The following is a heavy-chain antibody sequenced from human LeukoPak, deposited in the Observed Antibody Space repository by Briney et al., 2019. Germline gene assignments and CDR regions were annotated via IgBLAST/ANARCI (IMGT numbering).Heavy chain of an antibody. CDR2: FDPEDGET. CDR3: AIPGGSSRDFDY. Sequence: ASVKVSCKVSGYTLTELSMHWVRQAPGKGLEWMGGFDPEDGETIYAQKFQGRVTMTEDTSTDTAYMELSSLGSEGTAVYYCAIPGGSSRDFDYWGQGTLVTVSS. D-gene: IGHD6-13*01. V-gene: IGHV1-24*01. CDR1: GYTLTELS. J-gene: IGHJ4*02.